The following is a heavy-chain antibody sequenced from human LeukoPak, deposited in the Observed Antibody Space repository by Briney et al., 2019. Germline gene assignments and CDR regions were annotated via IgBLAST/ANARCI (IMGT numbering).Heavy chain of an antibody. Sequence: SETLSLTCTVSGYSISSGYYWGWIRQPPGKGLEWIGSIYHSGSTYYNPSLKSRVTISVDTFKNQFSLKLSSVTAADTAVYYCASKLYSSSWYYFDYWGQGTLVTVSS. CDR1: GYSISSGYY. J-gene: IGHJ4*02. D-gene: IGHD6-13*01. CDR2: IYHSGST. CDR3: ASKLYSSSWYYFDY. V-gene: IGHV4-38-2*02.